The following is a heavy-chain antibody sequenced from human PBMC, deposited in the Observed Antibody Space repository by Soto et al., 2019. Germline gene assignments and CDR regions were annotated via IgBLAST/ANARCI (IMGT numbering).Heavy chain of an antibody. V-gene: IGHV3-30*18. CDR3: AKDKSQWRAGAFDI. CDR1: GFTFSNYG. CDR2: ISYDGSNK. D-gene: IGHD6-19*01. J-gene: IGHJ3*02. Sequence: QVQLVESGGGVVQPGMSLRLSCAASGFTFSNYGMHWVRQAPGKGLEWVAVISYDGSNKYYADSVKGRFTISRDNSKNTLYLQMNSLRAEDTAVYYCAKDKSQWRAGAFDIWGQGTMVTVSS.